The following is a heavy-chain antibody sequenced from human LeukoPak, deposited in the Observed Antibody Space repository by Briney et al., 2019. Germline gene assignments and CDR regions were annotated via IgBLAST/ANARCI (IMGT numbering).Heavy chain of an antibody. V-gene: IGHV3-9*01. Sequence: GGSLRLSCAASGFTFDDYAMHWVWQAPGKGLEWVSYISWNSGSLDYADSVKGRFTISRDNAKNSLYLQMNSLRAEDTALYYCAKEGGVAGHYYYYGMDVWGQGTTVTVSS. CDR2: ISWNSGSL. D-gene: IGHD6-19*01. CDR3: AKEGGVAGHYYYYGMDV. CDR1: GFTFDDYA. J-gene: IGHJ6*02.